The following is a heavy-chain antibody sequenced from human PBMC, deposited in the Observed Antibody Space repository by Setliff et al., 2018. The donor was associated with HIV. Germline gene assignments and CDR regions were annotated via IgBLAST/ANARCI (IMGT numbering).Heavy chain of an antibody. D-gene: IGHD3-3*01. V-gene: IGHV4-39*07. J-gene: IGHJ5*02. CDR2: IYYSGST. CDR1: GASISSRSYY. CDR3: AREAPSEPTRYYNFWSGYPDWFDP. Sequence: ETLSLTCTVSGASISSRSYYWAWIRQPPGKGLEWIGTIYYSGSTYYNPSLKSRVTISVDTSKNQFSLKLSSVTAADTAVYYCAREAPSEPTRYYNFWSGYPDWFDPWGQGTLVTVSS.